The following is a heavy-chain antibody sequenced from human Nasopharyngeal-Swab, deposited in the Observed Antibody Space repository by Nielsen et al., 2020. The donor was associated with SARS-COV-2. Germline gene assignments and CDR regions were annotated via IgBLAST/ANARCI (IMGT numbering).Heavy chain of an antibody. V-gene: IGHV3-48*03. Sequence: WIRQPPGKGLEWVSYISSSGSTIYYADSVKGRFTISRDNAKNSLYLQMNSLRAEDTAVYYCARDEGARVLWFGELSTYYYYGTDVWGQGTTVTVSS. CDR3: ARDEGARVLWFGELSTYYYYGTDV. CDR2: ISSSGSTI. D-gene: IGHD3-10*01. J-gene: IGHJ6*02.